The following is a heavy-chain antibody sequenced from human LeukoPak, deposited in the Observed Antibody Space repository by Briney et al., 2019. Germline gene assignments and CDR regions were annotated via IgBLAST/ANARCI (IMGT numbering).Heavy chain of an antibody. CDR1: GGSISSGGYY. D-gene: IGHD4-11*01. CDR3: ARNDYSNRRIDY. J-gene: IGHJ4*02. CDR2: IYHSGST. Sequence: SETLSLTCTVSGGSISSGGYYWSWIRQPPGKGLEWIGYIYHSGSTYYNPSLKSRVTISVDRSKNQFSLKLSSVTAADTAVYYCARNDYSNRRIDYWGQGTLVTVSS. V-gene: IGHV4-30-2*01.